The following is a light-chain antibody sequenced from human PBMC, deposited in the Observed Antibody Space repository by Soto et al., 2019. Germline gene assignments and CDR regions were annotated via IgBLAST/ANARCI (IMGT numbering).Light chain of an antibody. Sequence: QSVLTQPPSASGTPGQRVTIACSGSSSNIGSNTVNWYQQLPGTAPKLLIYTDYQRPSGVPGRFSGSKSGTSASLAISGLQSEDEAEYYCAAWDDSLNAYVFGTGTKLTVL. J-gene: IGLJ1*01. CDR3: AAWDDSLNAYV. V-gene: IGLV1-44*01. CDR2: TDY. CDR1: SSNIGSNT.